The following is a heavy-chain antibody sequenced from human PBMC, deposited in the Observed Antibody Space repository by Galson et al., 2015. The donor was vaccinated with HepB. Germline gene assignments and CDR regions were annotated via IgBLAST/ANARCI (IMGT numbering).Heavy chain of an antibody. Sequence: CAISGDSVSSNHAVWNWIRQSPSRGLEWLGRTYYRSKWIIDYATSVKSRITISPHTSRNPFSLHLSSVTPEDPAVYYCAYGSDVWGQGTAVIVSS. CDR2: TYYRSKWII. CDR1: GDSVSSNHAV. V-gene: IGHV6-1*01. J-gene: IGHJ6*02. CDR3: AYGSDV.